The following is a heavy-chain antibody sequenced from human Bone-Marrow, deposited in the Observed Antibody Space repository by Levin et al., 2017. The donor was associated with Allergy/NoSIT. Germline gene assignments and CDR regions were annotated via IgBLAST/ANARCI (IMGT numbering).Heavy chain of an antibody. Sequence: GGSLRLSCGASGFIFSSYWMSWVRQAPGKGLEWVANIKRDGSEKNYVDSVKGRFTISRDNAKNSLYLQMSSLRAEDTAVYYCATYDFWSGDSFGNWGQGTLVTVSS. CDR1: GFIFSSYW. J-gene: IGHJ4*02. CDR2: IKRDGSEK. D-gene: IGHD3-3*01. CDR3: ATYDFWSGDSFGN. V-gene: IGHV3-7*01.